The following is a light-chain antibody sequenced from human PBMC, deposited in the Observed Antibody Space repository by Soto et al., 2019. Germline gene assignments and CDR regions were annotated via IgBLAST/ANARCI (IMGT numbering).Light chain of an antibody. J-gene: IGKJ1*01. CDR3: QQYNSWT. V-gene: IGKV1-5*03. CDR1: QSVSSW. CDR2: KAS. Sequence: DIQMTQSPSTLSASVGDRVTITCRASQSVSSWVAWYHLKPGKAPKLLIYKASTLETGVPSRFSGSGSRTEFTLTISSLQPDDFATYYCQQYNSWTFGQGTKVDIK.